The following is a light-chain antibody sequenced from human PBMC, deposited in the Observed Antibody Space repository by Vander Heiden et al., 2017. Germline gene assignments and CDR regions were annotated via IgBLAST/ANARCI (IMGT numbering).Light chain of an antibody. J-gene: IGKJ1*01. V-gene: IGKV1-39*01. CDR1: QSVRKY. CDR2: AAS. Sequence: DIQMTQSPSSLSASVGDRVTITCRASQSVRKYLNWYQQKTGKAPQLLIYAASTLQSGVPSRFSGSGSGTDFTLTISSLQPEDFATYHCQQSDSTLSWTFGQGTKVEIK. CDR3: QQSDSTLSWT.